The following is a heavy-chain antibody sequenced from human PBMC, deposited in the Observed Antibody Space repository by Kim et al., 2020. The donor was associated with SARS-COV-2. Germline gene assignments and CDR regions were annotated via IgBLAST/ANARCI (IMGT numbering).Heavy chain of an antibody. CDR2: INAGNGNT. Sequence: ASVKVSCKASGYTFTSYAMHWVRQAPGQRLEWMGWINAGNGNTKYSQKFQGRVTITRDTSASTAYMELSSLRSEDTAVYYCARDRPYYYGSGSYGYYGMDVGGQGTTVTVSS. J-gene: IGHJ6*02. CDR1: GYTFTSYA. V-gene: IGHV1-3*01. D-gene: IGHD3-10*01. CDR3: ARDRPYYYGSGSYGYYGMDV.